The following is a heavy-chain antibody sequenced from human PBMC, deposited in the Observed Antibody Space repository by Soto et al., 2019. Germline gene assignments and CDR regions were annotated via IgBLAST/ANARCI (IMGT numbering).Heavy chain of an antibody. D-gene: IGHD1-1*01. CDR2: LYYSGIV. V-gene: IGHV4-61*08. J-gene: IGHJ4*02. CDR1: GGSVNSRGCY. Sequence: LTWTVAGGSVNSRGCYCSWIRLPPGKGLEWIGYLYYSGIVNYNPSLKSRVTISADTSKNQFSLKLNSVTAADTAVYYCARLDLTYYLAYRGQGTPVPGSS. CDR3: ARLDLTYYLAY.